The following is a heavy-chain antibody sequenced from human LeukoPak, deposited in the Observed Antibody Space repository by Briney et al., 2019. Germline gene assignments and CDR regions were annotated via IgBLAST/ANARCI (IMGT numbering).Heavy chain of an antibody. Sequence: GSLRLSCAASGFTFSSYEMNWVRQPPGKGLEWIGYIYYSGSTNYNPSLKSRVTISVDTSKNQFSLKLSSVTAADTAVYYCARTTTVTYDYWGQGTLVTVSS. J-gene: IGHJ4*02. CDR3: ARTTTVTYDY. D-gene: IGHD4-17*01. CDR2: IYYSGST. V-gene: IGHV4-59*01. CDR1: GFTFSSYE.